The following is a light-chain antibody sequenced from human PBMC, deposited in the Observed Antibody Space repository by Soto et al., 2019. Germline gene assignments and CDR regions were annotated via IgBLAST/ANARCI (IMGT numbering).Light chain of an antibody. Sequence: ELVLTQSPGTLSLSPGERATLSCRSGQNLRSSLAWYQQKPGQTPRLLIYGASNRATGIPARFSGSGSGTDFTLTISSIEPEDFAVYYCQHRMNWPWTFGQGTKVDIK. CDR3: QHRMNWPWT. V-gene: IGKV3-11*01. CDR2: GAS. CDR1: QNLRSS. J-gene: IGKJ1*01.